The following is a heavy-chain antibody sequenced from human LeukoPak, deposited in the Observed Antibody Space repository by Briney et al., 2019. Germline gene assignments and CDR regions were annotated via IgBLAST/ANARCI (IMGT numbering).Heavy chain of an antibody. Sequence: GASVKVSCKASGYTFTSYDINWVRQATGQGLEWMGWMNPNSGNTGYAQEFQGRVTMTRNTSISTAYMELSSLRSEDTAVYYCARVLTYYGSGSDLGYWGQGTLVTVSS. D-gene: IGHD3-10*01. CDR1: GYTFTSYD. J-gene: IGHJ4*02. CDR3: ARVLTYYGSGSDLGY. CDR2: MNPNSGNT. V-gene: IGHV1-8*01.